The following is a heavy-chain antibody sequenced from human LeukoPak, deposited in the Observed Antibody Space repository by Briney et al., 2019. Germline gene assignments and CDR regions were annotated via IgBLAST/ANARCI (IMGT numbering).Heavy chain of an antibody. D-gene: IGHD3-16*01. CDR1: GGSISSSSYY. J-gene: IGHJ4*02. V-gene: IGHV4-39*07. CDR3: ARAARYVWGSYGGFYY. CDR2: IYYSGST. Sequence: SETLSLTCTVSGGSISSSSYYWGWIRQPPGKGLEWIGSIYYSGSTYYNPSLKSRVTISVDTSKNQFSLKLSSVTAADTAVYYCARAARYVWGSYGGFYYWGQGTLVTVSS.